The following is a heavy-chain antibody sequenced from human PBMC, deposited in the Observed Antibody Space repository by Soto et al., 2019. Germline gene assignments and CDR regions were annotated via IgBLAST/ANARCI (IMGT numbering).Heavy chain of an antibody. J-gene: IGHJ4*02. CDR3: ARTYDFWSGYHQYFDY. CDR2: TYYGSKWYN. D-gene: IGHD3-3*01. V-gene: IGHV6-1*01. Sequence: KQSQTLSLTCAISGDSVSSNSAAWNWIRQSPSRGLEWLGRTYYGSKWYNDYAVSVKSRITINPDTSKNQFSLQLNSVTPEDTAVYYCARTYDFWSGYHQYFDYWGQGTLVTVSS. CDR1: GDSVSSNSAA.